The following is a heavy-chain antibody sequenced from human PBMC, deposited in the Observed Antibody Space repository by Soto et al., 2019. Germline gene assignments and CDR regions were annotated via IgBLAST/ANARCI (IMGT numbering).Heavy chain of an antibody. CDR2: IKLDGSEK. D-gene: IGHD5-12*01. Sequence: PGGSLRLSCAASGFTFSSYWMNWVRQAPGKGLEWVANIKLDGSEKKYVDSVKGRFTISRDNAKKSVFLQMNSLRVGDTAVYYCARDGGYSGYDYFDYWGQGALVTVSS. V-gene: IGHV3-7*01. J-gene: IGHJ4*02. CDR3: ARDGGYSGYDYFDY. CDR1: GFTFSSYW.